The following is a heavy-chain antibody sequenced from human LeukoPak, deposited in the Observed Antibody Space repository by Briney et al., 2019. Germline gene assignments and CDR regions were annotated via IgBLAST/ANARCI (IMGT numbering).Heavy chain of an antibody. V-gene: IGHV3-30*18. Sequence: GGSLRLSCAASGFTFSSYGMHWVRQAPGKGLEWVAVISYDGSNKYYADSVKGRFTISRDNSKNTLYLQMSSLRAEDTAVYYCAKNGGDPAFDIWGQGTMVTVSS. CDR1: GFTFSSYG. CDR3: AKNGGDPAFDI. D-gene: IGHD4-23*01. CDR2: ISYDGSNK. J-gene: IGHJ3*02.